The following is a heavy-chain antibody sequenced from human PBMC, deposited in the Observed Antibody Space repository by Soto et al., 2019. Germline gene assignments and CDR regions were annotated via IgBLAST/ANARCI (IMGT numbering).Heavy chain of an antibody. CDR3: ARVGPWVPYYYDSSPYTFESWFDP. V-gene: IGHV4-38-2*01. D-gene: IGHD3-22*01. Sequence: SATLSLTCAVSGYSINSGYYWGCLRQPPGKVLEWIGSFYHGGSTYYNPSLNSRVTLSIDMTNNHVSLILNSVTAADTAVYYCARVGPWVPYYYDSSPYTFESWFDPWGQGTLVTVFS. CDR2: FYHGGST. J-gene: IGHJ5*02. CDR1: GYSINSGYY.